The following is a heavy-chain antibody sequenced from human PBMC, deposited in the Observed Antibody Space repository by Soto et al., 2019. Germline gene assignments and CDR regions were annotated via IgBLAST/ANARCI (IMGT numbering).Heavy chain of an antibody. CDR2: INSGNGNT. D-gene: IGHD3-3*01. Sequence: ASVKVSCKASGYTYSNYAMHWVRPAPGQRLEWMGWINSGNGNTKYSQKFQGRVTITRNTSASTAYMELSGLRSEDTAVYYCARNDFWRAQNWFDPWGQGTLVTVSS. J-gene: IGHJ5*02. CDR3: ARNDFWRAQNWFDP. V-gene: IGHV1-3*01. CDR1: GYTYSNYA.